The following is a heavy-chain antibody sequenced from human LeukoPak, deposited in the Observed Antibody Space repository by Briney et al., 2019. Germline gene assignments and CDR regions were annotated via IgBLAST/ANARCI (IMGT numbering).Heavy chain of an antibody. CDR2: INHSAST. CDR3: ARSKGYYYDSSGYYRFDYFEA. CDR1: GGSISSGSYY. J-gene: IGHJ5*02. Sequence: SETLSLTCTVSGGSISSGSYYWSWIRQPAGKGLEWIGEINHSASTNYNPSLKSRVTISVDTSKNQFSLKLSSVTAADTAVYYCARSKGYYYDSSGYYRFDYFEAWGQGTLVTVSS. V-gene: IGHV4-39*07. D-gene: IGHD3-22*01.